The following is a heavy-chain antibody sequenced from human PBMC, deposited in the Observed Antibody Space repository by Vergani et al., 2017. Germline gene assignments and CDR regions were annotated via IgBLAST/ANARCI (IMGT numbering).Heavy chain of an antibody. CDR3: GRVADFYGLGSRLLDL. V-gene: IGHV4-59*01. Sequence: QVRLQESGPGLVKPSQTLSLTCSVSGDSMSGYYWSWIRQPPGKELEWIGYMYHSGSPNYNPSLETRVTISGDTSKNQFSLKLNSVTAADTAVYYCGRVADFYGLGSRLLDLWGQGILVTVSS. J-gene: IGHJ5*02. D-gene: IGHD3-10*01. CDR2: MYHSGSP. CDR1: GDSMSGYY.